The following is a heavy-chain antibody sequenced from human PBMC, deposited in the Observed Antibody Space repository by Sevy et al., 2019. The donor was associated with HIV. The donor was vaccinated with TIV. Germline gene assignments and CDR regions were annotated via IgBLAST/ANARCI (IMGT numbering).Heavy chain of an antibody. J-gene: IGHJ6*02. CDR3: ARDGRYCSSTSCLYGMDV. V-gene: IGHV3-21*01. D-gene: IGHD2-2*01. CDR2: ISSSSSYT. Sequence: GGSLRLSCAASGFTFSSYSMNWVRQAPGKGLEWVSSISSSSSYTYYADSVKGRFTISRDNAKNSLYLQMNSLRAEDTAVYYCARDGRYCSSTSCLYGMDVWGQGTTVTVSS. CDR1: GFTFSSYS.